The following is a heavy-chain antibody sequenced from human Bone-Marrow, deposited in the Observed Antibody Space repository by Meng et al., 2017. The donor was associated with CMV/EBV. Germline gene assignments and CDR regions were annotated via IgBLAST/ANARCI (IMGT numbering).Heavy chain of an antibody. V-gene: IGHV3-49*04. CDR2: IRSKAYGGTT. Sequence: GGSLRLSCAASGFTVSSNYMGWVRQAPGKGLEWVGFIRSKAYGGTTEYAASVKDRFTISRDDSKSIAYLQMNSLKTEDTAVYYCTRDSFFVDYYGSGSYDYWGQGTLVTVSS. CDR3: TRDSFFVDYYGSGSYDY. D-gene: IGHD3-10*01. J-gene: IGHJ4*02. CDR1: GFTVSSNY.